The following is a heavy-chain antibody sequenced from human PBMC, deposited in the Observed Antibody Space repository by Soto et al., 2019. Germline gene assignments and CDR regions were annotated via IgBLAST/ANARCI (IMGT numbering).Heavy chain of an antibody. CDR3: AKMYDFWTGYFQSPDH. J-gene: IGHJ4*02. Sequence: GGSLRLSCAASGITLSSFAMSWVRQAPGKGLEWVSAISSSGGSTYYADSVKGRFTISRDNSKNTVFLQMNSLKADDSAVYYCAKMYDFWTGYFQSPDHWGQGTLVTVSS. CDR1: GITLSSFA. V-gene: IGHV3-23*01. D-gene: IGHD3-3*01. CDR2: ISSSGGST.